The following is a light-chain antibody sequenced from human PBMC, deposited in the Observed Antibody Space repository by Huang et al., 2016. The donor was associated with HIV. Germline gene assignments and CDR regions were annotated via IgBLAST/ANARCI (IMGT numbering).Light chain of an antibody. V-gene: IGKV3-15*01. CDR2: GAS. CDR3: QHYNKWPPA. CDR1: QSIDTN. J-gene: IGKJ2*01. Sequence: VVMTQSPATLSVSPGERATLSCGASQSIDTNLAWYQQKPGQSPRRLIFGASTRATGVPARFGGSGSGTEFNLTINSLQSEDFGIYYCQHYNKWPPAFGQGTKLEIK.